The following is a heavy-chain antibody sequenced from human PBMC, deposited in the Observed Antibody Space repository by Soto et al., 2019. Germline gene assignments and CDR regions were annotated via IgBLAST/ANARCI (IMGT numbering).Heavy chain of an antibody. CDR3: ARTGGMDV. CDR1: GGSFSGYY. V-gene: IGHV4-34*01. J-gene: IGHJ6*02. CDR2: INHSGNT. Sequence: QVQLQQWGAGLLKPSETLSLTCAVYGGSFSGYYWSGLRQPPGKGPEWIGEINHSGNTKYTPSLESRVTISVDTSKNQFSLKLNSVSAADTAVYYCARTGGMDVWSQGAAVTVSS.